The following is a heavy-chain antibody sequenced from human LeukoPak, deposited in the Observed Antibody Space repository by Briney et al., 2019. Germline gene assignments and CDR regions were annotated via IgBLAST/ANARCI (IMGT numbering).Heavy chain of an antibody. D-gene: IGHD1-7*01. CDR2: INTNTGNP. J-gene: IGHJ6*03. Sequence: GASVKVSCKASGYTFTSYAMNWVRQAPGQGLEWMGWINTNTGNPTYAQGFTGRFVFSLDTSVSTAYLQISSLKAEDTAVYYCARGSNWNFYYYYYMDVWGKGTTVTVSS. CDR3: ARGSNWNFYYYYYMDV. CDR1: GYTFTSYA. V-gene: IGHV7-4-1*02.